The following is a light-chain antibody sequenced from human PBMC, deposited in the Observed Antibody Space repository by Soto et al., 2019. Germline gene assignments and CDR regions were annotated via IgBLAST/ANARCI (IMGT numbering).Light chain of an antibody. CDR2: DVS. CDR1: SSDIGSYDR. Sequence: QSALTQPPSVSGSPGQSVAISCTGASSDIGSYDRVSWYHQPPGTAPKLIIYDVSNRPSGVPDRFSGAKSGNTASLTISGLQAEDEADYYCSSFTTSDTDVFGTGTKLTVL. V-gene: IGLV2-18*02. J-gene: IGLJ1*01. CDR3: SSFTTSDTDV.